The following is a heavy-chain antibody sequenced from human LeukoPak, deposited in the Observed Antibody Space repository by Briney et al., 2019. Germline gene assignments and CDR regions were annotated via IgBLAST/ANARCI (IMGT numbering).Heavy chain of an antibody. V-gene: IGHV4-59*08. CDR3: ARPYSSGWYGAFDI. CDR2: FYYSGNT. D-gene: IGHD6-19*01. CDR1: GGSISGYY. Sequence: SETLSLTCTVSGGSISGYYWSWIRQPPGKGLKWIAYFYYSGNTKYSPSLKSRVTISVDTSKNQISLKLSSVTAADTAVYYCARPYSSGWYGAFDIWGQGTTVTVSS. J-gene: IGHJ3*02.